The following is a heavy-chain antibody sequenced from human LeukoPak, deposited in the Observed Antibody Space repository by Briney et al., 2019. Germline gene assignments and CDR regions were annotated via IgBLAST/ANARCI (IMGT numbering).Heavy chain of an antibody. V-gene: IGHV3-7*01. CDR2: IKQDGSEK. D-gene: IGHD5-18*01. J-gene: IGHJ4*02. Sequence: GGSLRLSCAASGFTFSSYAMSWVRQAPGKGLEWVANIKQDGSEKYYVDSVKGRFTISRDNAKNSLYLQMNSLRAEDTAVYYCARDREYSYGYALDYWGQGTLVTVSS. CDR3: ARDREYSYGYALDY. CDR1: GFTFSSYA.